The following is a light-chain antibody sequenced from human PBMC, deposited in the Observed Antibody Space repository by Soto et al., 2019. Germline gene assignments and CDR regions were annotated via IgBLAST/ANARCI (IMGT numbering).Light chain of an antibody. CDR1: QGISSN. J-gene: IGKJ3*01. V-gene: IGKV1-8*01. CDR2: AAS. CDR3: QQYYSYPRT. Sequence: AIRMTQSPSSLSASTGDRVTITCRASQGISSNLAWYQQKPGKAPKLLIYAASTLQSGVPSRFSGSGSGTDFTLTISCLQSEDFATYYCQQYYSYPRTFGPGTKVDIK.